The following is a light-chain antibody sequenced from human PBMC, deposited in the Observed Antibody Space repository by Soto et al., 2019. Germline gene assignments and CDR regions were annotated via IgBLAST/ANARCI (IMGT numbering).Light chain of an antibody. V-gene: IGLV2-14*01. Sequence: QSVLTQPASVSGSPGQSITISCTGTGSDVGAYRYVSWYQQHPGQAPKLIIYDVSNRPSGVSDRFSGSKSGNTASLTISGLQSEDDADYYCDSYTSISSYVFGTGTKLTVL. CDR2: DVS. CDR3: DSYTSISSYV. CDR1: GSDVGAYRY. J-gene: IGLJ1*01.